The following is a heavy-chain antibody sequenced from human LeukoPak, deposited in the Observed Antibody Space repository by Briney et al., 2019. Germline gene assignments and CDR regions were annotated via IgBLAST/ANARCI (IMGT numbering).Heavy chain of an antibody. CDR1: GYTLTSYY. Sequence: ASVKVSCKASGYTLTSYYMHWVRQAPGQGLEWMGIINPSGGSTSYAQKFQGRVTMTRDTSTSTVYMELSSLRSEDTAVYYCARAGSGWYSFDYWGQGTLVTVSS. D-gene: IGHD6-19*01. CDR3: ARAGSGWYSFDY. V-gene: IGHV1-46*01. J-gene: IGHJ4*02. CDR2: INPSGGST.